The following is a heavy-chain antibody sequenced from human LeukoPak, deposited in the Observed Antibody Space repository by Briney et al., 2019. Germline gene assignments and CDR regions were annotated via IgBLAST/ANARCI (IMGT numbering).Heavy chain of an antibody. CDR3: ARDSILEPGTFDI. Sequence: GGSLRLSCAASGFTFSSYWMSWVRQAPGKGLEWVPNIKQDGSEKYYVDSVKGRFTISRDNAKNSLYLQMNSLRAEDTAVYYCARDSILEPGTFDIWGQGTMVTVSS. J-gene: IGHJ3*02. D-gene: IGHD1-1*01. V-gene: IGHV3-7*01. CDR1: GFTFSSYW. CDR2: IKQDGSEK.